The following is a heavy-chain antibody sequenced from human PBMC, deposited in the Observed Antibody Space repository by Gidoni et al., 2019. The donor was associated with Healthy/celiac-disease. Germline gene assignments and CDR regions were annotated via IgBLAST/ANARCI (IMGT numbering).Heavy chain of an antibody. D-gene: IGHD5-12*01. J-gene: IGHJ4*02. Sequence: PGGSLRLSCAASGFTFSSYSMNWVRQAPGKGLEWVSSISSSSSYIYYADSVKGRFTISRDNAKNSLYLQMNSLRAEDTAVYYCARDFREMATTDYLDYWGQGTLVTVSS. V-gene: IGHV3-21*01. CDR2: ISSSSSYI. CDR1: GFTFSSYS. CDR3: ARDFREMATTDYLDY.